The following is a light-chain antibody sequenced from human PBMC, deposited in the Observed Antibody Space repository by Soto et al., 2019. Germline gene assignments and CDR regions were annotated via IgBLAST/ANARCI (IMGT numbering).Light chain of an antibody. Sequence: EIVLTQSPGTLSLSPGERGTLSCRASQSVSSSYLAWYQQKPGQAPRLLIYGASSRATDTPDRFSGSGFGAQFTLTISRVEPEDFAVYYCQQYGSSPLTFGGGTKVDIK. J-gene: IGKJ4*01. CDR3: QQYGSSPLT. V-gene: IGKV3-20*01. CDR2: GAS. CDR1: QSVSSSY.